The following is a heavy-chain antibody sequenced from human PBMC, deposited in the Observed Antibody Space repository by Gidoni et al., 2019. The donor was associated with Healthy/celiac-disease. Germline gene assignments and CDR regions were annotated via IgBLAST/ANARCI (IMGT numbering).Heavy chain of an antibody. CDR2: ISYDGSNK. D-gene: IGHD3-10*01. CDR1: GFTFSSYA. CDR3: ARAGVWFREFNNWFDP. J-gene: IGHJ5*02. V-gene: IGHV3-30-3*01. Sequence: QVQLVGSGGGVVQRGRSMRHSCAASGFTFSSYAMHWVRQAPGKGLEWVAVISYDGSNKYYADSVKGRFTISRDNSKNTLYLQMNSLRAEDTAVYYCARAGVWFREFNNWFDPWGQGTLVTVSS.